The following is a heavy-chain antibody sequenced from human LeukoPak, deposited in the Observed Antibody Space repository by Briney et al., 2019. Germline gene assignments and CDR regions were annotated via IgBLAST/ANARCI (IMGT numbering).Heavy chain of an antibody. V-gene: IGHV3-7*01. J-gene: IGHJ3*02. CDR3: AREGQPPGAFDI. CDR2: IKQDGSEK. CDR1: GFTFSSYS. D-gene: IGHD6-13*01. Sequence: GGSLRLSCAASGFTFSSYSMNWVRQAPGKGLEWVANIKQDGSEKYYVDSVKGRFTISRDNAKNSLYLQMNSLRAEDTAVYYCAREGQPPGAFDIWGQGTMVTVSS.